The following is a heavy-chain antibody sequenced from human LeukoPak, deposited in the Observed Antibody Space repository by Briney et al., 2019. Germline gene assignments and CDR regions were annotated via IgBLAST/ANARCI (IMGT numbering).Heavy chain of an antibody. CDR1: GFTFSSYG. CDR2: IRYDGSNK. V-gene: IGHV3-30*02. J-gene: IGHJ4*02. CDR3: AKDESPPTYYFDY. Sequence: GGSLRLSCAASGFTFSSYGMHWVRQAPCKGLEWVAFIRYDGSNKYYADSVKGRFTISRDNSKNTLYLQMNSLRAEDTAVYYCAKDESPPTYYFDYWGQGTLVTVSS.